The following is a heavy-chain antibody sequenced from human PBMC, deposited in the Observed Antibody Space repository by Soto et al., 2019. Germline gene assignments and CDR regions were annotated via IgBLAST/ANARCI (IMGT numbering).Heavy chain of an antibody. CDR3: ARVLVGSTPDGFDI. CDR1: GFTVSSNY. J-gene: IGHJ3*02. D-gene: IGHD1-26*01. Sequence: PGGSLRLSCAASGFTVSSNYINWVRQAPGKGLEWVSVIYSGGSTYYADSVKGRFTISRDNSKNTLYLQMNSLRTEDTAVYYCARVLVGSTPDGFDIWGQGTMVTVSS. CDR2: IYSGGST. V-gene: IGHV3-66*01.